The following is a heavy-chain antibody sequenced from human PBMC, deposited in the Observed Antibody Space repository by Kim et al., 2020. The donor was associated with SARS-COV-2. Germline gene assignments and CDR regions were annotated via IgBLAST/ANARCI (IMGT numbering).Heavy chain of an antibody. J-gene: IGHJ4*02. V-gene: IGHV3-66*01. CDR1: GFTVSSNY. D-gene: IGHD3-3*01. CDR2: IYSGGST. Sequence: GGSLRLSCAASGFTVSSNYMSWVRQAPGKGLEWVSVIYSGGSTYYADSVKGRFTISRDNSKNTLYLQMNSLRAEDTAVYYCASFFGSLLDGYNQATDYWGQGTLVTVSS. CDR3: ASFFGSLLDGYNQATDY.